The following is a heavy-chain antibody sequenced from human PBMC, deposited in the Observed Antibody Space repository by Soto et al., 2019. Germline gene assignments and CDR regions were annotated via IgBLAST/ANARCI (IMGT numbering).Heavy chain of an antibody. V-gene: IGHV3-7*01. CDR2: IKQDGSEK. J-gene: IGHJ4*02. Sequence: PGGSLILSCAASGFTFSSYWMSWVRKAPGKGLEWVANIKQDGSEKYYVDSVKGRFTISRDNAKNSLYLQMNSLRAEDTAVYYYAKSYSSGWYGYFDYWGQGTLVTVSS. CDR3: AKSYSSGWYGYFDY. CDR1: GFTFSSYW. D-gene: IGHD6-19*01.